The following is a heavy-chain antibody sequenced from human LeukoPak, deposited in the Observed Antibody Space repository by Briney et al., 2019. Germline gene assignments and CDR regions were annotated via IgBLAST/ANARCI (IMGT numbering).Heavy chain of an antibody. CDR3: AAYSSGWQGDAFDI. D-gene: IGHD6-19*01. CDR2: INPNSGGT. J-gene: IGHJ3*02. CDR1: GYTSTGYY. V-gene: IGHV1-2*02. Sequence: ASVKVSCKASGYTSTGYYMHWVRQAPGQGLEWMGWINPNSGGTNYAQKFQGRVTMTRDTSISTAYMELSRLRSDDTAVYYCAAYSSGWQGDAFDIWGQGTMVTVSS.